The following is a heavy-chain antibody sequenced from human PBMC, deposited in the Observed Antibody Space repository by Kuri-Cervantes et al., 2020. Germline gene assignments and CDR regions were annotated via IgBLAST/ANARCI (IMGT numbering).Heavy chain of an antibody. D-gene: IGHD2-2*01. CDR1: GFTFSSYS. J-gene: IGHJ6*02. Sequence: ETLSLTCAASGFTFSSYSMNWVRQAPGKGLEWVSYISSSSSTIYYADSVKGRFTISRDNAKNSLYLQMNSLRDEDTAVYYCARDSTDIVVVPAAIVGRNGYFGYYYYGMDVWGQGTTVTVSS. CDR2: ISSSSSTI. V-gene: IGHV3-48*02. CDR3: ARDSTDIVVVPAAIVGRNGYFGYYYYGMDV.